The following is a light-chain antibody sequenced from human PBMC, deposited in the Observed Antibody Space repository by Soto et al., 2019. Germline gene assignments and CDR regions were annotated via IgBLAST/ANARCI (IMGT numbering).Light chain of an antibody. Sequence: DIVSTRSPGILSLSPGERASLSYEASQSISSSFLAWYQQEPGQAPRLLIYGASSRATGIPDRFSGTGSETDFTLTISRLQPEDFAVYYCQQYDNSPITFGQGTRLEIK. CDR3: QQYDNSPIT. CDR1: QSISSSF. CDR2: GAS. J-gene: IGKJ5*01. V-gene: IGKV3-20*01.